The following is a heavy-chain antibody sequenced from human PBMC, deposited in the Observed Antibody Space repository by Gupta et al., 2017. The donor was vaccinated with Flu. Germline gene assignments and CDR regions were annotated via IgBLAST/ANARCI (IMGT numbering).Heavy chain of an antibody. CDR3: SKGANWAFEI. V-gene: IGHV3-23*01. D-gene: IGHD1-1*01. Sequence: EVQLLESGGGLAQPGGSLRLSCAASGFTFSNYAMRWVRQAPGRGLEWVSTISGGGRNTYDADSVKGRFTISGDSSKKTMYLKMNSLRAEDTAVYCGSKGANWAFEIWGQGTMVTVSS. CDR1: GFTFSNYA. CDR2: ISGGGRNT. J-gene: IGHJ3*02.